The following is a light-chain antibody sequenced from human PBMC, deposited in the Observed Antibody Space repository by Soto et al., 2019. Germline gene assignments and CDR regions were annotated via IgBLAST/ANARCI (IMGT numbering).Light chain of an antibody. CDR1: QTVFYTATNKNY. J-gene: IGKJ5*01. V-gene: IGKV4-1*01. Sequence: DIVMTQSPDSLAVSLGERATINCKSSQTVFYTATNKNYLAWYQQKPGQPPKMLISWASTRESGVPDRLTGSGSGTDFTLTISNLQAEDVAVYYCQQYLSIPTFGQGTRLE. CDR3: QQYLSIPT. CDR2: WAS.